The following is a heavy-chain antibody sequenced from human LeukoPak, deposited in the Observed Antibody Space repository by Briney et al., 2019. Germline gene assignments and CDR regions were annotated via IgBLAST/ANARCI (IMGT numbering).Heavy chain of an antibody. CDR1: GGSISSGSYS. D-gene: IGHD7-27*01. CDR3: ARFSPRAMGNYLDF. CDR2: IYPRGST. J-gene: IGHJ4*02. V-gene: IGHV4-30-2*01. Sequence: ASETLSLTCAVSGGSISSGSYSWSWIRQPPGKGLEWIGYIYPRGSTYYNPSLKSRVILSLDKSANQFSLNLSSVTAADTAVYYCARFSPRAMGNYLDFWGQGTLVTVSS.